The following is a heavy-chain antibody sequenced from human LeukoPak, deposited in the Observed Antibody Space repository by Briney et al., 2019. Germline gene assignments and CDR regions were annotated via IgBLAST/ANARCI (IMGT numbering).Heavy chain of an antibody. Sequence: PSETLSLTCAVYGGSFSGYYWSWIRQPPGKGLEWIGEINHSGSTNYNPSLKSRVTISVDTSKNQFSLKLSSVTAADTAVYYCARDGTDSNHNYYYYYMDVWGKGTTVTVSS. D-gene: IGHD4-11*01. V-gene: IGHV4-34*01. CDR1: GGSFSGYY. CDR3: ARDGTDSNHNYYYYYMDV. J-gene: IGHJ6*03. CDR2: INHSGST.